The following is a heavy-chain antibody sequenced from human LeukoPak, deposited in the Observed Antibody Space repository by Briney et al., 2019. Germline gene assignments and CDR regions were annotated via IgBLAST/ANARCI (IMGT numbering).Heavy chain of an antibody. CDR1: GFTFSSYG. CDR2: IWYDGSNK. D-gene: IGHD5-18*01. J-gene: IGHJ4*02. CDR3: AKNSEYNYGYFDY. Sequence: GRSLRLSCAASGFTFSSYGMHWVRQAPGKGLEWVAVIWYDGSNKYYADSVKGRFTISRDNSKNTLYLQMNSLRAEDTAVYYCAKNSEYNYGYFDYWGQGTLVTVSS. V-gene: IGHV3-33*06.